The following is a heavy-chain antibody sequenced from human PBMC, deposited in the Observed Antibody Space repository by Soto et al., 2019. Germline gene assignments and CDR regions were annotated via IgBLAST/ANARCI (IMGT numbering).Heavy chain of an antibody. J-gene: IGHJ4*02. Sequence: QVQLVQSGAEVKKPGAPVKVSCKASGYTFTSYYMHWVRQAPGQGLEWMGVINPSGGSTSYAQKFQGRVTMTGDTSTSTVYMELSSLRSEDTAVYYCAREGDRGYSYGRFDYWGQGTLVTVSS. CDR1: GYTFTSYY. V-gene: IGHV1-46*01. CDR2: INPSGGST. CDR3: AREGDRGYSYGRFDY. D-gene: IGHD5-18*01.